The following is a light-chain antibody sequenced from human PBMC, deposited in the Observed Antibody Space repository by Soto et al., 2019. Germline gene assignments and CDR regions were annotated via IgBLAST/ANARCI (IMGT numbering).Light chain of an antibody. V-gene: IGKV1-39*01. J-gene: IGKJ1*01. CDR1: QPISDN. CDR2: TAS. CDR3: QQYYNTPRT. Sequence: DLQVSLSQDSLSASVGDGVTIGCRTSQPISDNLNWDQQKPGKAPTLLIYTASNLQSGVPSRFSGSGSGTHFTLTISSLQPEDFATYYCQQYYNTPRTFGQLVKV.